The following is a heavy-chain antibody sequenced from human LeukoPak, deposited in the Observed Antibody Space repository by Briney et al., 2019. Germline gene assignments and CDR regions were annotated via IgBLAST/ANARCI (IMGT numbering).Heavy chain of an antibody. V-gene: IGHV3-30*04. Sequence: GGSLRLSCAASGFTFSSYAMHWVRQAPGKGLEWEAVISYDGSNKYYADSVKGRFTISRDNSKNTLYLQMNSLRAEDTAVYYCARAPRGSSSWYYFDYWGQGTLVTVSS. D-gene: IGHD6-13*01. CDR3: ARAPRGSSSWYYFDY. CDR2: ISYDGSNK. J-gene: IGHJ4*02. CDR1: GFTFSSYA.